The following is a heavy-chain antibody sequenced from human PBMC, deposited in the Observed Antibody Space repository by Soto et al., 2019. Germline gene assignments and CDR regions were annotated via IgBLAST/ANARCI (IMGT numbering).Heavy chain of an antibody. J-gene: IGHJ1*01. CDR3: ARDRCSGGSCDSAAEYCQY. CDR2: IWYDGSEE. D-gene: IGHD2-15*01. CDR1: GFTFSNYG. Sequence: QVQLVESGGGVVQPGRSLRLSCAASGFTFSNYGMHWVRQAPGKGLEWVAVIWYDGSEEYYVDSVKGRFTVSRDNSKNMMYLQMNSLRAEDTAVYYCARDRCSGGSCDSAAEYCQYWGQGTLVTVSS. V-gene: IGHV3-33*01.